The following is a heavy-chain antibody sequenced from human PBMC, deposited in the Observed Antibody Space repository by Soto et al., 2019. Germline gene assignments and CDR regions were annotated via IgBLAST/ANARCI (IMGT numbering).Heavy chain of an antibody. V-gene: IGHV1-69*02. CDR1: GDTFAFHS. J-gene: IGHJ4*02. CDR2: INPILSMS. CDR3: ATSYGSGYRAFDY. Sequence: QVQLVQSGAEVKRPGSSVKVSCKVSGDTFAFHSINWVRQAPGLGLEWMGRINPILSMSNYAQRFQGRVTMTADKSTSTAYMVLSSLRSEDTAIYYCATSYGSGYRAFDYWGQGALVTVSS. D-gene: IGHD3-10*01.